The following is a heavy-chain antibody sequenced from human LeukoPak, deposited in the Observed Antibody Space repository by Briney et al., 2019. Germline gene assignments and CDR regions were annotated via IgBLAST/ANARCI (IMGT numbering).Heavy chain of an antibody. Sequence: GGSLRLSCAASGFTFSAYSVTWVRQAPGKGLEWVSSISSSSSYIFYADSVKGRFTISRNHAKNSLYLQMNSLRAEDTALYHCARNNGMDVWGQGTTVIVSS. V-gene: IGHV3-21*04. J-gene: IGHJ6*02. CDR2: ISSSSSYI. CDR3: ARNNGMDV. CDR1: GFTFSAYS.